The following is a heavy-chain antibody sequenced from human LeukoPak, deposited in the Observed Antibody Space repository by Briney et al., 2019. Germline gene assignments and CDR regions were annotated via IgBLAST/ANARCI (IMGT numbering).Heavy chain of an antibody. J-gene: IGHJ4*02. V-gene: IGHV1-2*02. CDR2: INPNSGGT. CDR3: ARGHSGYDLGDY. D-gene: IGHD5-12*01. CDR1: GYTFTVYY. Sequence: ASVRVSCKASGYTFTVYYMHWVRQAPGQGREWMGWINPNSGGTNYAQKFQGRVTMTRDTSISTAYMELSRLRSDDTAVYYCARGHSGYDLGDYWGQGTLVTVSS.